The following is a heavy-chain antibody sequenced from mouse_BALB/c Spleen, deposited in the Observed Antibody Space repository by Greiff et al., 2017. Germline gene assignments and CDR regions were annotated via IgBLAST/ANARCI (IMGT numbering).Heavy chain of an antibody. CDR1: GYTFTSYY. CDR3: TRSDYGSSYFDD. J-gene: IGHJ2*01. Sequence: VQLQQSGAELVKPGASVKLSCKASGYTFTSYYMYWVKQRPGQGLEWIGEINPSNGGTNFNEKFKSKATLTVDKSSSTAYMQLSSLTSEDSAVYYCTRSDYGSSYFDDWGQGTTLTVSS. V-gene: IGHV1S81*02. CDR2: INPSNGGT. D-gene: IGHD1-1*01.